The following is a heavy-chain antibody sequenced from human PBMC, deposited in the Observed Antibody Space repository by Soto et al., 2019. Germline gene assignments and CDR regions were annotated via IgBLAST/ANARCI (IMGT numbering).Heavy chain of an antibody. CDR3: VRDGTKTLRDWFDP. Sequence: SETLSLTCTVSGASISGFYWSWIRKSAGKGLEWIGRIYATGTTDYNPSLKSRVMMSVDTSKKQFSLKLRSVTAADTAVYYCVRDGTKTLRDWFDPGGQGISVTVSS. D-gene: IGHD1-1*01. J-gene: IGHJ5*02. V-gene: IGHV4-4*07. CDR1: GASISGFY. CDR2: IYATGTT.